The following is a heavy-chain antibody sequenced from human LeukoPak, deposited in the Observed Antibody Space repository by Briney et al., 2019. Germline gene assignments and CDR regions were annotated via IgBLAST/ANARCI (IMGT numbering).Heavy chain of an antibody. CDR3: ARVSLIYGSGSYYQSPLAY. J-gene: IGHJ4*02. CDR1: GYTFTDCY. V-gene: IGHV1-2*04. CDR2: INPNSGAT. D-gene: IGHD3-10*01. Sequence: ASVKVSCKASGYTFTDCYMHWVRRAAGQGVEWIGWINPNSGATNYAQKFQGWVTMTRDTSISTAYMELSRLKSDDTAVYYCARVSLIYGSGSYYQSPLAYWGQGTLVTVSS.